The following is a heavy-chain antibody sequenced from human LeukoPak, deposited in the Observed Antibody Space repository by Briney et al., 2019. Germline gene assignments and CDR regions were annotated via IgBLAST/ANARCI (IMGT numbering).Heavy chain of an antibody. CDR2: IYYSGST. D-gene: IGHD6-13*01. V-gene: IGHV4-39*01. CDR3: ASYVAAAGFFGY. Sequence: SETLSLTCTVTGGSISSSSYYWGWIRQPPGKGLEWIGSIYYSGSTYYNPSLKSRVTISVDTSKNQFSLKLSSVTAADTAVYYCASYVAAAGFFGYWGQGTLVTVSS. CDR1: GGSISSSSYY. J-gene: IGHJ4*02.